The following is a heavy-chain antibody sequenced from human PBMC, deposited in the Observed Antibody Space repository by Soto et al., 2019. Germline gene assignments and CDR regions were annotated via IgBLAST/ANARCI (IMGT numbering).Heavy chain of an antibody. CDR1: GGTFSSYA. V-gene: IGHV1-69*13. Sequence: SVKVSCKASGGTFSSYAISWVRQAPGQGLEWMGGIIPIFGTANYAQKFQGRVTITADESTSTAYMELSSLRAEDTAVYYCARGVVRAYYYGMDVWGQGTTVTVSS. D-gene: IGHD2-15*01. CDR2: IIPIFGTA. CDR3: ARGVVRAYYYGMDV. J-gene: IGHJ6*02.